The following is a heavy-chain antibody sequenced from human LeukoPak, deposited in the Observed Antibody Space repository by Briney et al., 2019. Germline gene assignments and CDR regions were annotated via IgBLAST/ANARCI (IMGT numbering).Heavy chain of an antibody. J-gene: IGHJ4*02. V-gene: IGHV4-59*01. CDR3: AKVPPRRCSGDSCYPIFDY. CDR2: FYYSGST. CDR1: GGSITNDY. D-gene: IGHD2-15*01. Sequence: PSETLSLTCSVSGGSITNDYWSWIRQAPGKALEGIGYFYYSGSTYYNPSLKSRVTISVGTSKNHFSLKLNSVTATDTAVYYCAKVPPRRCSGDSCYPIFDYWGQGTLVTVSS.